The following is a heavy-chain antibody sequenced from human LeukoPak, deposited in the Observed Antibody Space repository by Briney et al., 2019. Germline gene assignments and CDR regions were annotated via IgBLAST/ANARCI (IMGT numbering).Heavy chain of an antibody. D-gene: IGHD2-15*01. J-gene: IGHJ6*03. CDR2: IYYSGST. Sequence: SETLSLTCTVSGGSINSYYWSWIRQPPGKGLEWIGSIYYSGSTYYNSSLKSRVTISVDTSKNQFSLKLSSVTAADTAVYYCARDRLDIVVFPPSKQRRYMDVWGKGTTVTVSS. CDR3: ARDRLDIVVFPPSKQRRYMDV. V-gene: IGHV4-59*12. CDR1: GGSINSYY.